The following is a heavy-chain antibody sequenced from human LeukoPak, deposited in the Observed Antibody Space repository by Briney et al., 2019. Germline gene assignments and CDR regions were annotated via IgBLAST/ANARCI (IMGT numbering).Heavy chain of an antibody. CDR2: IKQDGSEK. CDR1: GFTFSSYE. J-gene: IGHJ4*02. CDR3: ARDGVLLWFGEPVLD. V-gene: IGHV3-7*01. D-gene: IGHD3-10*01. Sequence: GGSLRLSCAASGFTFSSYEMNWVRQAPGKGLEWVANIKQDGSEKYYVDSAKGRFTISRDNAKNSLYLQMNSLRAEDTAVYYCARDGVLLWFGEPVLDWGQGTLVTVSS.